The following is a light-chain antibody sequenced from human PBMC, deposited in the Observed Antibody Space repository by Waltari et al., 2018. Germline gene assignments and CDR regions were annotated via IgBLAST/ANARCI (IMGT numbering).Light chain of an antibody. J-gene: IGKJ4*01. Sequence: DIQMTQFPATLSASVGDRVTITCRASQDIINWLAWYQQKPGKAPKLLIFKAASLESGVPSRFSGSGSGTEFTLTINSLPPDDFATYYCQQYNSYSTTFGGGTKVEVK. V-gene: IGKV1-5*03. CDR3: QQYNSYSTT. CDR2: KAA. CDR1: QDIINW.